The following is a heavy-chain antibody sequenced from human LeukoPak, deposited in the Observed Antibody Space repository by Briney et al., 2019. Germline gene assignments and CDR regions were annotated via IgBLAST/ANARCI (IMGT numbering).Heavy chain of an antibody. CDR3: ARESGWFDP. CDR2: IYYSGST. J-gene: IGHJ5*02. Sequence: KPSETLSLTCTVSGVSISSRNSYWGWIRQPPGKGLEWIGSIYYSGSTYYNPSLKSRVTISVDTSKNQFSLKLSSVTAADTAVYYCARESGWFDPWGQGTLVTVSS. CDR1: GVSISSRNSY. V-gene: IGHV4-39*07.